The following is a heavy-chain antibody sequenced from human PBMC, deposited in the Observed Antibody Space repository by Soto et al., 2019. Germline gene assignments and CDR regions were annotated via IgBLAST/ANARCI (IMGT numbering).Heavy chain of an antibody. D-gene: IGHD1-20*01. V-gene: IGHV4-61*01. CDR2: IYYSGST. CDR3: ARMSVTARNWCEP. Sequence: QVQMQESGPGLVKPSETLSLTCTVSGGSVSSGNYYWSWIRQPPGKGLDWSGNIYYSGSTNYNPSLKSRVTMSVDMSRNQFSLKLSSVTAAETAVYYCARMSVTARNWCEPWGQGTLVSVSS. J-gene: IGHJ5*02. CDR1: GGSVSSGNYY.